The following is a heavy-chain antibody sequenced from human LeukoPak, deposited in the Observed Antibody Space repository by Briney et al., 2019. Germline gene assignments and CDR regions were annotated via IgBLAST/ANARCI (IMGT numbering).Heavy chain of an antibody. J-gene: IGHJ4*02. V-gene: IGHV3-7*01. D-gene: IGHD6-13*01. CDR1: GFRFSDYW. CDR3: ARDHLISSAGNDY. CDR2: MNQDGSGK. Sequence: GGSLRLSCAASGFRFSDYWTSWVRQVPGKGLEWVANMNQDGSGKYYVDSVKGRFTISRDNAKNSLYLQMNSLRAEDTALYYCARDHLISSAGNDYWGPGTLVTVSS.